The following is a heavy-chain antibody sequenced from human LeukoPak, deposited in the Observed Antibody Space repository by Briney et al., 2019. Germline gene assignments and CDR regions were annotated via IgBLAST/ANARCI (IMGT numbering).Heavy chain of an antibody. V-gene: IGHV4-39*07. CDR1: GGSISSSSYY. CDR2: IYYSGST. J-gene: IGHJ3*02. Sequence: SETLSLTCTVSGGSISSSSYYWGWIRQPPGKGLEWIGSIYYSGSTYYNPSLKSRVTISVDTSKNQFSLKLSSVTAADTAVYYGAGGGELESFDIWGQGTMVTVSS. CDR3: AGGGELESFDI. D-gene: IGHD1-26*01.